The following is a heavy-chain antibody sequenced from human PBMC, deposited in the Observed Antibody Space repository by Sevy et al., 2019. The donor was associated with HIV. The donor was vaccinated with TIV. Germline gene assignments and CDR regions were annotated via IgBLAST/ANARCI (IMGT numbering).Heavy chain of an antibody. Sequence: GGSLRLSCVASGFSLSNYWMTWVRQAPGKGLEWVANINQDGSVKYYVNSVKGRFTISRDNARNLLYLQMNSLRVEDTALYYCVRAIAADGSFWGQGTLVTVSS. CDR1: GFSLSNYW. CDR2: INQDGSVK. J-gene: IGHJ4*02. V-gene: IGHV3-7*01. D-gene: IGHD6-13*01. CDR3: VRAIAADGSF.